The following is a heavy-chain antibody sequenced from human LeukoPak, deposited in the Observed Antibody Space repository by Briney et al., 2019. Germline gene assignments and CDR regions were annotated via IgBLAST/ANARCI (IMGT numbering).Heavy chain of an antibody. V-gene: IGHV1-8*01. CDR1: GYTFTSYD. CDR3: ATERVEGTQLSFRSGFDY. D-gene: IGHD3-3*01. J-gene: IGHJ4*02. Sequence: ASVKVSCKASGYTFTSYDINWVRQATGQGLEWMGWMNPNSGNTGYAQKFQGRVTMTRNTSISTAYMELSSLRSEDTAVYYCATERVEGTQLSFRSGFDYWGQGTLVTVSS. CDR2: MNPNSGNT.